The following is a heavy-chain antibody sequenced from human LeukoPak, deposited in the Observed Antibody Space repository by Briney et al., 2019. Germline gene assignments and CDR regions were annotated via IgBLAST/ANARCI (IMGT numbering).Heavy chain of an antibody. CDR3: ARVLGITMVRGVPLDAFDI. CDR2: IYYSGST. V-gene: IGHV4-61*01. CDR1: GGSISSSSYY. J-gene: IGHJ3*02. D-gene: IGHD3-10*01. Sequence: SETLSLTCTVSGGSISSSSYYWSWIRQPPGKGLEWIGYIYYSGSTNYNPSLKSRVTISVDTSKNQFSLKLSSVTAADTAVYYCARVLGITMVRGVPLDAFDIWGQGTMVTVSS.